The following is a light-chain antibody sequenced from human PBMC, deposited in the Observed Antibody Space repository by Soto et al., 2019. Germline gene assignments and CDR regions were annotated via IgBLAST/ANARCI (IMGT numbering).Light chain of an antibody. V-gene: IGKV3-20*01. CDR3: QQKGSAPLT. Sequence: EIVLTQSTGTLALSPGERATLSCRASQRVSSSFLSCYKKNPGQAPRLLIYGASSRATGIQYRFSGSGSGTDFTLTISRLEPEDVAVYYCQQKGSAPLTFGGGTKVEIK. CDR2: GAS. J-gene: IGKJ4*01. CDR1: QRVSSSF.